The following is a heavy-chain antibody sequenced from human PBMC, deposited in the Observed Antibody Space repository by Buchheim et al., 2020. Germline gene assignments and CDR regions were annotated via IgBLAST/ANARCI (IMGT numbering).Heavy chain of an antibody. Sequence: QVQLVESGGGLVKPGGSLRLSCAASGFTFSDYYMSWIRQAPGKGLEWVSYISSSGSTIYYADFVKGRFTISRDNAKNSLYLQMNSLRAEDTAVYYCARSCSSTSCYGEIWYYYYYGMDVWGQGTT. V-gene: IGHV3-11*01. D-gene: IGHD2-2*01. CDR2: ISSSGSTI. CDR3: ARSCSSTSCYGEIWYYYYYGMDV. CDR1: GFTFSDYY. J-gene: IGHJ6*02.